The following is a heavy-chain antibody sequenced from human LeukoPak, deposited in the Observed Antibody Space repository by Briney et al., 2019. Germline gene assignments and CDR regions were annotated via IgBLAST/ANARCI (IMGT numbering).Heavy chain of an antibody. V-gene: IGHV4-34*01. CDR3: ARFPPHSRAAAAGTLYHRGAFDI. J-gene: IGHJ3*02. Sequence: SETLSLTCAVYGGSFSGYYWSWIRQPPGKGLEWIGEINHSGSTNYNPSLKSRVTISVDTSKNQSSLKLSSVTAADTAVYYCARFPPHSRAAAAGTLYHRGAFDIWGQGTMVTVSS. CDR2: INHSGST. D-gene: IGHD6-13*01. CDR1: GGSFSGYY.